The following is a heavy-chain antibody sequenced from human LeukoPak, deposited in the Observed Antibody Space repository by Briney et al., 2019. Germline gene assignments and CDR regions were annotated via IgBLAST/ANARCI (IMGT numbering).Heavy chain of an antibody. J-gene: IGHJ3*02. D-gene: IGHD3-22*01. CDR2: IYPGDSDT. CDR3: ASHDSSGYDAFDI. V-gene: IGHV5-51*01. CDR1: GYSFTSYW. Sequence: GESLKISCKGSGYSFTSYWIGWVRQMPGKGLEWMGIIYPGDSDTRCSPSFQGQVTISADKSISTAYLQWSSLKASDTAMYYCASHDSSGYDAFDIWGQGTMVTVSS.